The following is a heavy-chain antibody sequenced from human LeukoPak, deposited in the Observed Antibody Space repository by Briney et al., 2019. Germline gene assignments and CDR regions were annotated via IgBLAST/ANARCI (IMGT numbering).Heavy chain of an antibody. J-gene: IGHJ4*02. D-gene: IGHD5-18*01. V-gene: IGHV3-48*03. CDR2: ISSSGSTI. CDR1: GFTFSSYE. CDR3: ARPLGYSYDLPLDY. Sequence: GGSLRLSCAASGFTFSSYEMNWVRQAPGKGLEWVSYISSSGSTIYYADSVKGRFTISRDNAKNSLYLQMNSLRAEDTALYYCARPLGYSYDLPLDYWGQGTLVTVSS.